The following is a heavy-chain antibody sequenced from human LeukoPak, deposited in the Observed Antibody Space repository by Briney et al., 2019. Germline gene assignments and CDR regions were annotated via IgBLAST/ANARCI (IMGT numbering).Heavy chain of an antibody. J-gene: IGHJ5*02. Sequence: PGGSLRLSCAASGYGFSDSAVSWVRHSPGEGLKWVSSVSDTGGRTYYADSVKGRLTITRDNSRNTVNLQMNSLRAGDTARYYCAKGGQDFDFWRFHLWCQGILVIVSS. D-gene: IGHD3-3*01. CDR2: VSDTGGRT. CDR1: GYGFSDSA. V-gene: IGHV3-23*01. CDR3: AKGGQDFDFWRFHL.